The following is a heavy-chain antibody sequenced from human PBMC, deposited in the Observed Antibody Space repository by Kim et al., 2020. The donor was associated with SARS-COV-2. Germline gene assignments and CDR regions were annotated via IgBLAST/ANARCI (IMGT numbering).Heavy chain of an antibody. V-gene: IGHV1-18*04. D-gene: IGHD6-19*01. J-gene: IGHJ6*02. Sequence: ASVKVSCKASGYTFTSYGISWVRQAPGQGLEWMGWISAYNGNTNYAQKLQGRVTMTTDTSTSTAYMELRSLRSDDTAVYYCARDTSSGWDYYYGMDVWGQGTTVTVSS. CDR3: ARDTSSGWDYYYGMDV. CDR1: GYTFTSYG. CDR2: ISAYNGNT.